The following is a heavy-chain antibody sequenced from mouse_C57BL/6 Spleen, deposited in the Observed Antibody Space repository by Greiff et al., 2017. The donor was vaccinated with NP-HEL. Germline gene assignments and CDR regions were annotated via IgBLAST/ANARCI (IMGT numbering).Heavy chain of an antibody. CDR1: GYAFSSSW. V-gene: IGHV1-82*01. Sequence: LVESGPELVKPGASVKISCKASGYAFSSSWMNWVKQRPGKGLEWIGRIYPGDGDTNYNGKFKGKATLTADKSSSTAYMQLSSLTSEDSAVYFCADSWGSYFDYWGQGTTLTVSS. D-gene: IGHD3-2*01. J-gene: IGHJ2*01. CDR2: IYPGDGDT. CDR3: ADSWGSYFDY.